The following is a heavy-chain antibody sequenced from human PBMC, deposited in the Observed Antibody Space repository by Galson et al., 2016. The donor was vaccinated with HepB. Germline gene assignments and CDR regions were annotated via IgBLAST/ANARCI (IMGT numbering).Heavy chain of an antibody. CDR2: ISASSGTI. CDR1: GFRFSDYN. J-gene: IGHJ6*02. D-gene: IGHD3-10*01. CDR3: ARPYTYYFGSGSYFDVLHYGMDV. Sequence: SLRLSCAASGFRFSDYNMNWVRQAPGRGLEWVAYISASSGTIYYADSVKGRFTISRDNANNSLSLQMNSLRAEDTAFYYCARPYTYYFGSGSYFDVLHYGMDVWXXGTTVTVSS. V-gene: IGHV3-48*01.